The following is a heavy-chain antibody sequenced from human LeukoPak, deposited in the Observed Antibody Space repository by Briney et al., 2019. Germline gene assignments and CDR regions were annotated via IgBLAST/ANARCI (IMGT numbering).Heavy chain of an antibody. CDR1: GGSISNYY. J-gene: IGHJ4*02. Sequence: PSETLSLTCTVSGGSISNYYWSWIRQSPGKGLEWIGYIYYSGSTNYNPSLKSRVTISVDTSKNQFSLKVSSVTAADTAVYYCARGANPGIAVAAPFDYWGQGTLVTVSS. D-gene: IGHD6-19*01. V-gene: IGHV4-59*01. CDR2: IYYSGST. CDR3: ARGANPGIAVAAPFDY.